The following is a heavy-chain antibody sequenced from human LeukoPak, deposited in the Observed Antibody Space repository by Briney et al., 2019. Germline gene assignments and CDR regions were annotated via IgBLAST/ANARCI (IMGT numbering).Heavy chain of an antibody. CDR1: GFTFSSYG. Sequence: TGGSLRLSCAASGFTFSSYGMHWVRQAPGKGLEWVAVIWYDGSNKYYADSVKGRFTIPRDNSENTLYLQINSLRVEDTAVYYCARDVRGGRLLWFGDPRDAFDIWGQGTLVTVSS. CDR3: ARDVRGGRLLWFGDPRDAFDI. CDR2: IWYDGSNK. V-gene: IGHV3-33*01. D-gene: IGHD3-10*01. J-gene: IGHJ3*02.